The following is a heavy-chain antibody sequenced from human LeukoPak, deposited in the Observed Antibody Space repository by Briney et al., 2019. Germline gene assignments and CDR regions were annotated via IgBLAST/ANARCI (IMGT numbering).Heavy chain of an antibody. D-gene: IGHD6-6*01. CDR3: TRSHETARLYY. CDR2: IRSQANSYAT. CDR1: GFTFSGPA. V-gene: IGHV3-73*01. Sequence: GGSLRLSCAASGFTFSGPAMHWVRQASGKGLEWVGRIRSQANSYATAYAASVKGRFTISRDDSKNTAYLQMNSLKTEDTAVYYCTRSHETARLYYWGQGTLVTVSS. J-gene: IGHJ4*02.